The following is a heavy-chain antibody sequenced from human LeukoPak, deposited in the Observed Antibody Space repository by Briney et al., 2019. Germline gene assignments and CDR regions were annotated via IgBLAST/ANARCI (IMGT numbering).Heavy chain of an antibody. CDR3: AKTPLGYCSNGICYTGLLGWFDP. J-gene: IGHJ5*02. CDR2: IKYDGSEK. V-gene: IGHV3-7*03. Sequence: PGGSLRLSCAASGFTLSSYWMSWVRQAPGKGLEWVANIKYDGSEKDYVDSVKGRFTISRDNAKNSLYLQMNSLRAEDTAVYYCAKTPLGYCSNGICYTGLLGWFDPWGQGTLVTVSS. D-gene: IGHD2-8*01. CDR1: GFTLSSYW.